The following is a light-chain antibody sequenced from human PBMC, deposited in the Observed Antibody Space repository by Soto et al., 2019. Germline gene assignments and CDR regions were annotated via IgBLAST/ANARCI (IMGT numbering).Light chain of an antibody. CDR1: QSVLYSSNNKNY. CDR2: WAS. CDR3: QQYFSLPLT. J-gene: IGKJ4*01. Sequence: DIVMTQSPDSLAVSLGERATINCKSSQSVLYSSNNKNYLAWYQQKPGQPPKLLIYWASSRESGVPDRFIGSGSGTDFTLTISSLQPEDVAFYSCQQYFSLPLTCGGGTKGDIK. V-gene: IGKV4-1*01.